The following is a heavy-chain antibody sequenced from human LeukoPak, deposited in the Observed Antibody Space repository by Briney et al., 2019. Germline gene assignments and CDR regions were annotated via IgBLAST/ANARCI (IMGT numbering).Heavy chain of an antibody. CDR1: GGSISSGGYS. D-gene: IGHD3-16*02. CDR3: ARGTDTERGVIFNYFDY. Sequence: PSQTLSLTCAVSGGSISSGGYSWSWIRQPPGKGLEWIGYIYYSGSTYYNPSLKSRVTISVDTSKNQFSLKLSSVTAADTAVYYCARGTDTERGVIFNYFDYWGQGTLVTVSS. CDR2: IYYSGST. V-gene: IGHV4-30-4*07. J-gene: IGHJ4*02.